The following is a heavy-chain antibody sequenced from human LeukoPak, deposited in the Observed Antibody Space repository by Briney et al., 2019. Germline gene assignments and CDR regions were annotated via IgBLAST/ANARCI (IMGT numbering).Heavy chain of an antibody. Sequence: SVKVSCKASGGTFSSYAISWVRQAPGQGLEWKGGIIPIFGTANYAQKFQGRVTITADESTSTAYMELSSLRSEDTAVYYCARDGYSYGYLLDYWGQGTLVTVSS. J-gene: IGHJ4*02. CDR1: GGTFSSYA. D-gene: IGHD5-18*01. CDR2: IIPIFGTA. CDR3: ARDGYSYGYLLDY. V-gene: IGHV1-69*13.